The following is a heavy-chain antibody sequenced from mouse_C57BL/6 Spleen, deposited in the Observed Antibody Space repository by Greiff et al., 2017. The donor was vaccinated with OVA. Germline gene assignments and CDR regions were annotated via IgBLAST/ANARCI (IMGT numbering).Heavy chain of an antibody. CDR2: IYPGDGDT. V-gene: IGHV1-82*01. CDR1: GYAFSSSW. Sequence: SGPELVKPGASVKISCKASGYAFSSSWMNWVKQRPGKGLEWIGRIYPGDGDTNYNGKFKGKATLTADKSSSTAYMQLSSLTSEDSAVYFCANSYAMDYWGQGTSGTVSS. CDR3: ANSYAMDY. J-gene: IGHJ4*01.